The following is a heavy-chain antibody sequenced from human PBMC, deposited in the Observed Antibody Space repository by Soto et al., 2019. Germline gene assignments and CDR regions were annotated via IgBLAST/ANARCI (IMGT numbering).Heavy chain of an antibody. CDR2: IIPIFGTA. J-gene: IGHJ6*02. CDR3: ARAYCGGDCFSQAYYYYYGMDV. V-gene: IGHV1-69*01. Sequence: QVQLVQSGAEVKKPGSSVKVSCKASGGTFSSYAISWVRQAPGQGLEWMGGIIPIFGTANYAQKFQGRVTITADEFTSTAYMELSSLRSEDTAVYYCARAYCGGDCFSQAYYYYYGMDVWGQGTTVTVSS. D-gene: IGHD2-21*02. CDR1: GGTFSSYA.